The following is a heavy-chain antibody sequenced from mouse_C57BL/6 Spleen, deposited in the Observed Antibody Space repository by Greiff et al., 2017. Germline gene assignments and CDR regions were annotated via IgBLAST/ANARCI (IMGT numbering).Heavy chain of an antibody. J-gene: IGHJ4*01. CDR1: GFSLTSYG. Sequence: VQLQQSGPGLVQPSQSLSITCTVSGFSLTSYGVHWVRQSPGKGLEWLGVIWSGGSTDDKAAFISRLSISKDNSKRQVFFKMNSLQADDTAVYYCAGTGPYAMDYWGQGTSVTVSS. D-gene: IGHD3-2*02. CDR2: IWSGGST. V-gene: IGHV2-2*01. CDR3: AGTGPYAMDY.